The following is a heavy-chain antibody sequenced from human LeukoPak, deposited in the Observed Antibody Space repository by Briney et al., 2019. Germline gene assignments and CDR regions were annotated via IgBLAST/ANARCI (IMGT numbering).Heavy chain of an antibody. CDR3: ARDWGFGELLPF. CDR2: INPSGGST. J-gene: IGHJ4*02. D-gene: IGHD3-10*01. V-gene: IGHV1-46*01. CDR1: GYTFTSYY. Sequence: ASVKVSCKASGYTFTSYYMHWVRQAPGQGLEWMGIINPSGGSTSYAQKFQGRVTMTRDMSTSTVYMELSSLRSEDTAVYYCARDWGFGELLPFWGQGTLVTVSP.